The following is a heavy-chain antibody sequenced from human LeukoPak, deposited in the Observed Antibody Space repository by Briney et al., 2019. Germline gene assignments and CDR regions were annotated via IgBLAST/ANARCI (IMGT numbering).Heavy chain of an antibody. Sequence: ASVKVSCEASGGTFSSYAISWVRQAPGQGLEWMGRIIPLLGIANYAQKFQGRVTITADKSTVTAYMEMSSLRSEDTAVYYCARDSAVVTADHWGQGTLVTVSS. V-gene: IGHV1-69*04. CDR1: GGTFSSYA. D-gene: IGHD2-15*01. CDR2: IIPLLGIA. CDR3: ARDSAVVTADH. J-gene: IGHJ4*02.